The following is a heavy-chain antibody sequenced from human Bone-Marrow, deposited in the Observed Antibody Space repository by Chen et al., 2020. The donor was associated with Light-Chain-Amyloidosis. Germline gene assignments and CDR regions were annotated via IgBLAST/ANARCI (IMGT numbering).Heavy chain of an antibody. J-gene: IGHJ3*02. CDR3: ARPNCSGGSCYSADAFDI. V-gene: IGHV4-39*01. CDR2: IYYSGST. CDR1: GGSISSSSYY. D-gene: IGHD2-15*01. Sequence: QLQLQESGPGLVKPSETLSLTCTVSGGSISSSSYYWGWIRQPPGKGLEWIGSIYYSGSTYYNPSLKSRVTISVDTSKNQVSLKLSSVTAADTAVYYCARPNCSGGSCYSADAFDIWGQGTMVTVSS.